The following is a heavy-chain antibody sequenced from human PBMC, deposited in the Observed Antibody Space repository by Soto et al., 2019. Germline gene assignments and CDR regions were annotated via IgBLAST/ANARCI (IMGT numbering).Heavy chain of an antibody. CDR1: GGSISSSSYY. V-gene: IGHV4-39*01. CDR3: ARCEDIVVVVAATQGWFDP. D-gene: IGHD2-15*01. CDR2: IYYSGST. J-gene: IGHJ5*02. Sequence: PSETLSLTCTVSGGSISSSSYYWGWIRQPPGKGLEWIGSIYYSGSTYYNPSLKSRVTISVDTSKNQFSLKLSSVTAADTAVYYCARCEDIVVVVAATQGWFDPWGQGTLVT.